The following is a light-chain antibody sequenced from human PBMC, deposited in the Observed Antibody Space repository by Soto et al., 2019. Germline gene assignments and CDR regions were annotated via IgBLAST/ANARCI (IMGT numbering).Light chain of an antibody. V-gene: IGKV1-5*01. CDR2: DAS. CDR3: QQYYDCRT. CDR1: QSISTW. Sequence: QVSNSASALSATVGDRVTITCRASQSISTWLAWYQQKPGKAPKLLIYDASSLEVGVPSRFSGSGSRTEFTLTISSLQPDDYGTYYCQQYYDCRTFGQGTKVDI. J-gene: IGKJ1*01.